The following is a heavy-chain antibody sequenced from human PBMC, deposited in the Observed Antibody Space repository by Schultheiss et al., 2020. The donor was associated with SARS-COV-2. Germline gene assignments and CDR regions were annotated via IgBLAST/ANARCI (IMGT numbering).Heavy chain of an antibody. CDR2: ISGSGGST. J-gene: IGHJ6*02. Sequence: GGSLRLSCAASGFTFSSYEMNWVRQAPGKGLEWVSAISGSGGSTYYADSVKGRFTISRDNAKNSLYLQMNSLRAEDTAVYYCASSYYYYGMDVWGQGTMVTVSS. CDR1: GFTFSSYE. CDR3: ASSYYYYGMDV. V-gene: IGHV3-48*03.